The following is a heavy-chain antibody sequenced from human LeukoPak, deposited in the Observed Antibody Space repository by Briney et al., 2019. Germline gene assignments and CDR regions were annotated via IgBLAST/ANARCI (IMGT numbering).Heavy chain of an antibody. J-gene: IGHJ6*02. D-gene: IGHD4-17*01. V-gene: IGHV1-69*13. CDR1: GGTFSSYA. Sequence: GASVKVSCKASGGTFSSYAISWVRQAPGQGLEWMGGIIPIFGTANYAQKFQGRVTITADESTSTAYMELSSLRSEDTAVYYCARARYYGDYVYYYCGMDVWGQGTTVTVSS. CDR3: ARARYYGDYVYYYCGMDV. CDR2: IIPIFGTA.